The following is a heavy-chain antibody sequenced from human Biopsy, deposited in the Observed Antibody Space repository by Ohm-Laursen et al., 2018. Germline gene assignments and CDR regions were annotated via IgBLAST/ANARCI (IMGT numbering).Heavy chain of an antibody. CDR1: GVSISVDGYY. CDR2: ICHSGTT. V-gene: IGHV4-31*03. J-gene: IGHJ4*02. Sequence: SDTLSLTCTVSGVSISVDGYYWAWIRQLPGKGLDWIGYICHSGTTYYNPSLKSRLTMSVDTSKNEFSLRLRSVTAADTAVYFCATFRASWDTTQGGDYWGQGTLVTVSS. CDR3: ATFRASWDTTQGGDY. D-gene: IGHD1-26*01.